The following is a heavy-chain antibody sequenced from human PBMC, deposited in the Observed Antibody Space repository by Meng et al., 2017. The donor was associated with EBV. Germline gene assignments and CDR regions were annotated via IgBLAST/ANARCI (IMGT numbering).Heavy chain of an antibody. J-gene: IGHJ4*02. D-gene: IGHD1-26*01. V-gene: IGHV2-5*02. CDR2: IYWDDDK. CDR3: AHSRVGATEFDY. Sequence: IPLREFGPTLVKPTQTLPLTCTFFGFSLSTSGVGVGWIRQPPGKALEWLALIYWDDDKRYSPSLKSRLTITKDTSKNQVVLTMTNMDPVDTATYYCAHSRVGATEFDYWGQGTLVTVSS. CDR1: GFSLSTSGVG.